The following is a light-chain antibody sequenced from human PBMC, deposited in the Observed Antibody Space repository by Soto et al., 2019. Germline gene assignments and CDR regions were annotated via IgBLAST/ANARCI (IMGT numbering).Light chain of an antibody. V-gene: IGKV3-20*01. CDR3: QQYGSSPWT. Sequence: ETVLAQSPGTVSLSPGERATLSCSSSQSVSSSYLAWYQQKPGQAPRLLIYGAFNRATGIPDRFSGSGSGTDFTLTISRLEPEDFAVYYCQQYGSSPWTFGQGTKVDIK. CDR2: GAF. CDR1: QSVSSSY. J-gene: IGKJ1*01.